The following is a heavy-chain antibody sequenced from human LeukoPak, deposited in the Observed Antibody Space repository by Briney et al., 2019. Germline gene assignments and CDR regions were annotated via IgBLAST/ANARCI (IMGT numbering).Heavy chain of an antibody. CDR3: ARHRTYYYDSSRLYYFDY. J-gene: IGHJ4*02. D-gene: IGHD3-22*01. CDR1: GGSISSSSYY. Sequence: SETLSLTCTVSGGSISSSSYYWGWIRQPPGKGLEWIGSIYYSGSTYYNPSLKSRVTISVDTSKNQFSLKLSSVTAADTAVYYCARHRTYYYDSSRLYYFDYWGQGTLVTVSS. CDR2: IYYSGST. V-gene: IGHV4-39*01.